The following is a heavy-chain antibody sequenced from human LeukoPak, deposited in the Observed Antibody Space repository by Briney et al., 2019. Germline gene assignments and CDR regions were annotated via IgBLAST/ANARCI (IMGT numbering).Heavy chain of an antibody. CDR1: GGSISSYY. CDR3: ARDRGTAVDY. Sequence: SDTLSLTCTVSGGSISSYYWSWIRQPPVKGLEWIGYIYYSGSTNYNPSLKSRVTISVDTSKNQFSLKLSSVTAADTAVYYCARDRGTAVDYWGQGTLVTVSS. CDR2: IYYSGST. J-gene: IGHJ4*02. D-gene: IGHD6-13*01. V-gene: IGHV4-59*01.